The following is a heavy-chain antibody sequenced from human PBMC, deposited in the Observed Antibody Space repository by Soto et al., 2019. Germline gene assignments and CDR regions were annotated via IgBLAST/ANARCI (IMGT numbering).Heavy chain of an antibody. D-gene: IGHD6-6*01. J-gene: IGHJ6*02. CDR2: ISGSGGST. CDR3: ARVGDSSSSGDYYYYYGMDV. CDR1: GFPFSSYA. Sequence: GSLSLSCASSGFPFSSYAMTWVRQAPGKGLEWVSLISGSGGSTYYADSVKGRFTISRDNAKNSLYLQMNSLRAEDTAVYYCARVGDSSSSGDYYYYYGMDVWGQGTTVTVSS. V-gene: IGHV3-23*01.